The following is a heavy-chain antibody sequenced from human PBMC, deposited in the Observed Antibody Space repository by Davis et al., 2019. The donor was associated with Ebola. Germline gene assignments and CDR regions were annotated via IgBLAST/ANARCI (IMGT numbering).Heavy chain of an antibody. CDR1: GYTFTDYY. J-gene: IGHJ4*02. CDR3: AKRGTATYALDY. V-gene: IGHV1-2*02. CDR2: INPNSGGT. D-gene: IGHD1/OR15-1a*01. Sequence: ASVKVSCKASGYTFTDYYMHWVRQAPGQGLEWMGWINPNSGGTKYAQKFQGRVTMTRDTSINTAYMEVSRLRSEDTAVYFCAKRGTATYALDYWGQGTLVTVSA.